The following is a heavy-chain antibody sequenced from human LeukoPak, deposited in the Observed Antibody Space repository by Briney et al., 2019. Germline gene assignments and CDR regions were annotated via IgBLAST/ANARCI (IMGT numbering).Heavy chain of an antibody. CDR2: IYYSGST. J-gene: IGHJ4*02. CDR1: GGSISSYC. V-gene: IGHV4-59*01. Sequence: SETLSLTCTVSGGSISSYCWSWIRQPPGKGLEWIGYIYYSGSTNYNPSLKSRVTISVDTSKNQFSLKLSSVTAADTAVYYCARAPLDYDSSGYVTYYFDYWGQGTLVTVSS. D-gene: IGHD3-22*01. CDR3: ARAPLDYDSSGYVTYYFDY.